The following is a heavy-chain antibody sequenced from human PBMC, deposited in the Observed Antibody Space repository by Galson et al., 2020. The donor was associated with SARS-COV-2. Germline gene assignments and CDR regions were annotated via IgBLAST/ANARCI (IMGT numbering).Heavy chain of an antibody. Sequence: LSLTCAASGFTFSSYAMSWVRQAPGKGLEWVSAISGSGGSTYYADSVKGRFTISRDNSKNTLYLQMNSLRAEDTAVYYCAKDPRGYFDYWGQGTLVTVSS. CDR2: ISGSGGST. J-gene: IGHJ4*02. V-gene: IGHV3-23*01. CDR1: GFTFSSYA. CDR3: AKDPRGYFDY.